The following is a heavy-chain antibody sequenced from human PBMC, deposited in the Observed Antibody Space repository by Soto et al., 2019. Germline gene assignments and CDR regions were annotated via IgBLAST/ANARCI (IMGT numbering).Heavy chain of an antibody. CDR3: ARGRDGYNENPFDY. CDR1: GGSISSYY. J-gene: IGHJ4*02. CDR2: IYYSGST. D-gene: IGHD5-12*01. Sequence: QVQLQESGPGLVKPSETLSLTCTVSGGSISSYYWSWIRQPPGKGLEWIGYIYYSGSTNYNPSLKSRVTISVDTSKNQFSLKLSSVTAADTAVYYCARGRDGYNENPFDYWGQGTLVTVSS. V-gene: IGHV4-59*01.